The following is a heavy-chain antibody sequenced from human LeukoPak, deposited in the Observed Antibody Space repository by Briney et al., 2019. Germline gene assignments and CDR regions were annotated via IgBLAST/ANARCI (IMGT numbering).Heavy chain of an antibody. Sequence: SETLSLTCSVSGGSISSGGYYWSWIRQHPGKGLEWIGYMYYSGSTYYNPSLKSRVTISVDTSKNQFSLKLSSVTAADTAVYYCARGANYYDSSGYSLNWFDPWGQGTLVTVSS. CDR3: ARGANYYDSSGYSLNWFDP. V-gene: IGHV4-31*03. J-gene: IGHJ5*02. CDR2: MYYSGST. D-gene: IGHD3-22*01. CDR1: GGSISSGGYY.